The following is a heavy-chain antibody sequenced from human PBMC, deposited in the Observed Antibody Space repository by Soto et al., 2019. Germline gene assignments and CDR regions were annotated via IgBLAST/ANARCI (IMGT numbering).Heavy chain of an antibody. V-gene: IGHV4-4*02. Sequence: PSETLSLTCAVSGGTISSFNWWSWVRQPPGKGLEWIGEISHSGRTNYNPSLTSRVTIPVDKSKNQFSLKLSSVTAADTAVYYCARVPNFWGQETLVTVSS. CDR1: GGTISSFNW. CDR2: ISHSGRT. CDR3: ARVPNF. J-gene: IGHJ4*02.